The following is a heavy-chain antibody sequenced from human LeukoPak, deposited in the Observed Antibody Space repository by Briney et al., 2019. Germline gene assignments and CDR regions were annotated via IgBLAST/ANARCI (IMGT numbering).Heavy chain of an antibody. CDR2: INPNSGGT. D-gene: IGHD3-22*01. J-gene: IGHJ4*02. Sequence: ASVKVSCKASGYTFTGYYMHWVRQAPGQGLAWMGWINPNSGGTNYAQKFQGRVTMTRDTSISTAYMELSRLRSDDTAVYYCAREFDDSSGYNYWGQGTLVTVSS. V-gene: IGHV1-2*02. CDR3: AREFDDSSGYNY. CDR1: GYTFTGYY.